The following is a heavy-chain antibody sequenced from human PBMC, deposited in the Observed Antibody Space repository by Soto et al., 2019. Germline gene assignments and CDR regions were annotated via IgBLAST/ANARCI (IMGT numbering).Heavy chain of an antibody. Sequence: ASVKVSCKASGYTFTSYGISWVRQAPGQGLEWMVWISAYNGNTNYAQKLQGRVTMTTDTSTSTAYMELRSLRSDDTAVYYCAVVRGVIAPPGGMDVWGQGTTVTVSS. CDR3: AVVRGVIAPPGGMDV. D-gene: IGHD3-10*01. CDR1: GYTFTSYG. CDR2: ISAYNGNT. V-gene: IGHV1-18*04. J-gene: IGHJ6*02.